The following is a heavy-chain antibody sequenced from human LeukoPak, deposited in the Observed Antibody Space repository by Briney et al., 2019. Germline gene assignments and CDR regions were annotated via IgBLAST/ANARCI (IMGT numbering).Heavy chain of an antibody. Sequence: GASVKVSCKASGYTFTNYYMHWVRQAPGQGLEWMGIINPSGGSTSYAQKFQGRVTMTRDMSTSTVYMELSSLRSEDTAVYYCARDGGRITMIRGVISYYYMDVWGKGTTVTVSS. J-gene: IGHJ6*03. CDR3: ARDGGRITMIRGVISYYYMDV. CDR1: GYTFTNYY. D-gene: IGHD3-10*01. CDR2: INPSGGST. V-gene: IGHV1-46*01.